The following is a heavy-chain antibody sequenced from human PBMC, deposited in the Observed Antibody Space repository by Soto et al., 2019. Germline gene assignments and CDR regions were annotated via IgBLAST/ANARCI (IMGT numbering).Heavy chain of an antibody. CDR2: ISAYNGNT. CDR1: GYAFSDHG. D-gene: IGHD6-6*01. J-gene: IGHJ4*02. CDR3: ARDHRYSSSFFDS. V-gene: IGHV1-18*04. Sequence: QVRLVLSGDELKKPGASMKVSCKASGYAFSDHGISWVRQAPGQGLEWIGWISAYNGNTNYAQKFQGRVTVTTDASTATAYMEVRSLTSYDSAVYYCARDHRYSSSFFDSWSQGTLITVSS.